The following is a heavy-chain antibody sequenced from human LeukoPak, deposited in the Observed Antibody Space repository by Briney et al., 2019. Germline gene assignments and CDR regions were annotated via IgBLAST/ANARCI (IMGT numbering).Heavy chain of an antibody. D-gene: IGHD5-18*01. CDR1: GFTFNSYG. J-gene: IGHJ4*02. CDR3: TRGGGYSYGSFDY. V-gene: IGHV3-30*02. Sequence: PGGSLRLSCAASGFTFNSYGMHWVRQAPGKGLEWVAFIRYDGSNKYYADSVKGRFTISRDNSKNTLYVQMNSLRAEDTAVYYCTRGGGYSYGSFDYWGQGTLVTVSS. CDR2: IRYDGSNK.